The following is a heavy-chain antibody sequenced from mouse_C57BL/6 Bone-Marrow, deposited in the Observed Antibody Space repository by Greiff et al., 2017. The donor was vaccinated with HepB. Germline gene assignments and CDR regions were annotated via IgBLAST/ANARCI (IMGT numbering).Heavy chain of an antibody. D-gene: IGHD2-1*01. CDR3: ARPLYGNYGDYAMDY. J-gene: IGHJ4*01. CDR1: GFTFSSYA. Sequence: DVMLVESGGGLVKPGGSLKLSCAASGFTFSSYAMSWVRQTPEKRLEWVATISDGGSYTYYPDNVKGRFTISRDNAKNHLYLQMSSLRSEDTAMYDCARPLYGNYGDYAMDYWGQGTSVTVSS. V-gene: IGHV5-4*03. CDR2: ISDGGSYT.